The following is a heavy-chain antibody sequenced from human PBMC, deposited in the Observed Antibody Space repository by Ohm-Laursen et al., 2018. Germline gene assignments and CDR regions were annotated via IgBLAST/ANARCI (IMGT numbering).Heavy chain of an antibody. Sequence: SDTLSLTCTVSGGSISSYYWSWIRQPAGQGLEWIGRIYTSWSTNYNPSLKSRVTMSVDTSKNQFSLKLSSVTAADTAVYYFAREQPGIAAAAHPPFDYWGQGTLVTVSS. CDR1: GGSISSYY. D-gene: IGHD6-13*01. J-gene: IGHJ4*02. CDR3: AREQPGIAAAAHPPFDY. CDR2: IYTSWST. V-gene: IGHV4-4*07.